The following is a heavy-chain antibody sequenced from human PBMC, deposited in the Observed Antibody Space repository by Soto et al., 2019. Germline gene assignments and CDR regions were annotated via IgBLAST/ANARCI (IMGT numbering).Heavy chain of an antibody. D-gene: IGHD3-22*01. CDR1: GGTFSSYT. J-gene: IGHJ1*01. CDR2: IIPILGIA. Sequence: ASVKVSCKASGGTFSSYTISWVRQAPGQGLEWMGRIIPILGIANYAQKFQGRVTITADISTSTAYMELSSLRSEDTAVYYCARESLSSTMIVVASAEYFQHWGQGTLVTVSS. CDR3: ARESLSSTMIVVASAEYFQH. V-gene: IGHV1-69*04.